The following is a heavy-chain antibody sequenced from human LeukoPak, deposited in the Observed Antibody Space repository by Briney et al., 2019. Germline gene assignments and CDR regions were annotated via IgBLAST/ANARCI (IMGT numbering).Heavy chain of an antibody. V-gene: IGHV3-23*01. CDR2: ISDSGTST. Sequence: GGSLRLSCVASGFTFSSYAMNWVRQAPGKGLEWVSGISDSGTSTYYADSVKGRFTISRDKSKNTLYPQMNSLRAEDTAVYYCAADQPRYPDAFDIWGQGTMVTVSS. CDR1: GFTFSSYA. CDR3: AADQPRYPDAFDI. J-gene: IGHJ3*02. D-gene: IGHD1-1*01.